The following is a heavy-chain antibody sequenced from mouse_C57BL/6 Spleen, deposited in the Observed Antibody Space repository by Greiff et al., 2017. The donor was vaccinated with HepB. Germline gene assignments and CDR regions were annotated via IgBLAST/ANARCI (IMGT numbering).Heavy chain of an antibody. CDR3: ARGGTTVVAKDYYAMDY. CDR2: INPYNGDT. CDR1: GYSFTGYF. V-gene: IGHV1-20*01. Sequence: EVQRVESGPELVKPGDSVKISCKASGYSFTGYFMNWVMQSHGKSLEWIGRINPYNGDTFYNQKFKGKATLTVDKSSSTAHMELRSLTSEDSAVYYCARGGTTVVAKDYYAMDYWGQGTSVTVSS. J-gene: IGHJ4*01. D-gene: IGHD1-1*01.